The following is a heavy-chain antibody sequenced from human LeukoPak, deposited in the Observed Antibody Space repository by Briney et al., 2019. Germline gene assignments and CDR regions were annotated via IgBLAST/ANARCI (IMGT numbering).Heavy chain of an antibody. CDR3: ARDVHGDYGSGWFDP. V-gene: IGHV1-69*05. Sequence: SVKVSCKTSGGTFNNSAISWVRQAPGQGLEWLGGIMPLFGTAGYAQKFQGRVTITKDESTRTVYLELTSLTSDDTAVYYCARDVHGDYGSGWFDPWGQGTLVSISS. J-gene: IGHJ5*02. D-gene: IGHD4-17*01. CDR1: GGTFNNSA. CDR2: IMPLFGTA.